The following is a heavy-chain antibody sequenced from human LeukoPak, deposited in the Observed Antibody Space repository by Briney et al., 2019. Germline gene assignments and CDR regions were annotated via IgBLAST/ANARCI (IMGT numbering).Heavy chain of an antibody. CDR2: ISWNSGSI. V-gene: IGHV3-9*03. CDR1: GFTFSSYW. CDR3: AKDKGSYRGAFDI. J-gene: IGHJ3*02. Sequence: PGGSLRLSCAASGFTFSSYWMHWVRQAPGKGLEWVSGISWNSGSIGYADSVKGRFTISRDNAKNSLYLQMNSLRAEDMALYYCAKDKGSYRGAFDIWGQGTMVTVSS. D-gene: IGHD1-26*01.